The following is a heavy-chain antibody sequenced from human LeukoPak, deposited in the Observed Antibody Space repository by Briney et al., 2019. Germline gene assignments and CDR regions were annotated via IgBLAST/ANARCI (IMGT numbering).Heavy chain of an antibody. CDR2: ITGSGGST. V-gene: IGHV3-23*01. Sequence: GGSLRLSCAASGFTFSSYAMSWVRQAPGKGLEWVSTITGSGGSTYYADSVKGRFTIYRDNSKNTLYLQMNSLRAEDTAVYYCAKGRREVMVPFDYWGQGTLVTVSS. CDR3: AKGRREVMVPFDY. CDR1: GFTFSSYA. D-gene: IGHD3-16*02. J-gene: IGHJ4*02.